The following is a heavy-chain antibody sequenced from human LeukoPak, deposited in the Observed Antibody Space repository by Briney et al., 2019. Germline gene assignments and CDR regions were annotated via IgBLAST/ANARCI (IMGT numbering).Heavy chain of an antibody. CDR2: ISGSSSSI. V-gene: IGHV3-48*04. Sequence: GGSLRLACAASGFSFSNYNINWVRQAPGGGLEWISYISGSSSSIYYADSVKGRFTFFRDNAKNSLYLQMNSLRAEDTAVYYCARSRLSSWYLDYWGQGTLVTVSS. CDR3: ARSRLSSWYLDY. CDR1: GFSFSNYN. D-gene: IGHD6-13*01. J-gene: IGHJ4*02.